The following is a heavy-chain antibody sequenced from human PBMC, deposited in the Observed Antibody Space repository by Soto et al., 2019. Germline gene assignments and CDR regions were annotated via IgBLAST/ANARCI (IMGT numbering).Heavy chain of an antibody. D-gene: IGHD3-3*01. J-gene: IGHJ6*02. V-gene: IGHV3-15*01. CDR2: IKSKTDGGAT. CDR1: GFTFSNAW. Sequence: PGWALRLSCAASGFTFSNAWMSWVRQAPGKGLEWVGRIKSKTDGGATDYAAPVKGRFTISRDDSKNTLYLQMNSLKTEDTAVYYCKTGSFLEWSPYYYYGMDVWGQGTTVTVYS. CDR3: KTGSFLEWSPYYYYGMDV.